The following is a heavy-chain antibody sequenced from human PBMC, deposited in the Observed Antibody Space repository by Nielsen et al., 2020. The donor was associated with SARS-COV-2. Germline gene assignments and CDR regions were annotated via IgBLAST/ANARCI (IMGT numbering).Heavy chain of an antibody. CDR2: IYHSGST. CDR3: AREGRWFDP. V-gene: IGHV4-4*02. Sequence: WIRQPPGKGLEWIGEIYHSGSTNYNPSLKSRVTISVDTSKNQFSLKLSSVTAADTAVYYCAREGRWFDPWGQGTLVTVSS. J-gene: IGHJ5*02.